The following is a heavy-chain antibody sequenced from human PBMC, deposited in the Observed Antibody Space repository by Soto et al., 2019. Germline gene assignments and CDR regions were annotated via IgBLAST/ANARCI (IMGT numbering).Heavy chain of an antibody. J-gene: IGHJ3*02. Sequence: GGSLRLSCAASGFTVSSNYMSWVRQAPGKGLEWVSVIYSGGSTYYADSVKGRFTISRDNSKNTLYLQMNSLRAEDTAVYYCARSGRYFDWNPPPGAFDIWGQGTMVTVSS. CDR1: GFTVSSNY. V-gene: IGHV3-66*01. D-gene: IGHD3-9*01. CDR3: ARSGRYFDWNPPPGAFDI. CDR2: IYSGGST.